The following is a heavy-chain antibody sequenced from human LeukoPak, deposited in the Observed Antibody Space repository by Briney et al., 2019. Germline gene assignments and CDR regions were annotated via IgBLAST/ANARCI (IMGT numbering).Heavy chain of an antibody. CDR3: ARFAAGGSYYYYMDV. CDR1: GFTVSSNY. V-gene: IGHV3-48*01. J-gene: IGHJ6*03. D-gene: IGHD6-25*01. Sequence: GGSLRLSCAASGFTVSSNYMSWVRQPPGKGLEWVSNIGTSSTTIYYADSVKGRFTISRDNAKNSLYLQMNSLRADDTAVYYCARFAAGGSYYYYMDVWGKGTTVTVSS. CDR2: IGTSSTTI.